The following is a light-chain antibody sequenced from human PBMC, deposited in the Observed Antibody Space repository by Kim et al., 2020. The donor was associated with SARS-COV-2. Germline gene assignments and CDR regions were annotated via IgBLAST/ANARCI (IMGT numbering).Light chain of an antibody. Sequence: PGERATLSCRARQSVSSNLAWYQQKPGQAPRLLIYGASTRATGIPARFSGSGSGTEFTLTISSLQSEDFAVYYCQQYNNWPSTSFGQGTKVEIK. V-gene: IGKV3-15*01. CDR1: QSVSSN. J-gene: IGKJ1*01. CDR3: QQYNNWPSTS. CDR2: GAS.